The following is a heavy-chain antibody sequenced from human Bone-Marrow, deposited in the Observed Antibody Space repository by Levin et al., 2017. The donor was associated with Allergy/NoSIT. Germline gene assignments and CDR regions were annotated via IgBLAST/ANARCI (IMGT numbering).Heavy chain of an antibody. J-gene: IGHJ6*02. D-gene: IGHD2-21*02. CDR1: GFTFSTYA. CDR2: ISSSGDSP. V-gene: IGHV3-23*01. Sequence: QAGGSLRLSCAASGFTFSTYAMNWVRQAPGKGLEWVSGISSSGDSPYYVDSVKGRFTISRDNSKNTLYLQMNSLRVEDTAVYYCAKEGHIVVVTARPNYHYGMDVWGQGTTVTVSS. CDR3: AKEGHIVVVTARPNYHYGMDV.